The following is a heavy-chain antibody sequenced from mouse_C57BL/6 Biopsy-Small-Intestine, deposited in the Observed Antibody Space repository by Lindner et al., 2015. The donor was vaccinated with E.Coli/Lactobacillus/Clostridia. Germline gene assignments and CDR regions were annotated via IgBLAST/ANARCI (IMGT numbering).Heavy chain of an antibody. J-gene: IGHJ2*01. CDR3: ARKVMTTVVAYYFDY. D-gene: IGHD1-1*01. CDR1: GYTFTDYY. Sequence: VQLQESGPVLVKPGASVKMSCKASGYTFTDYYMNWVKQSHGXSLEWIGVINPYNGGTSYNQKFKGKATLTVDKSSSTAYMELNSLTSEDSAVYYCARKVMTTVVAYYFDYWGQGTTLTVSS. V-gene: IGHV1-19*01. CDR2: INPYNGGT.